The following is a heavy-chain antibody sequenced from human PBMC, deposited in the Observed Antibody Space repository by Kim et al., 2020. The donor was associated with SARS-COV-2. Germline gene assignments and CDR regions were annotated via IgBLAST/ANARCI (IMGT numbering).Heavy chain of an antibody. J-gene: IGHJ4*02. D-gene: IGHD3-9*01. CDR1: GFTFSSYG. CDR2: ISYDGSNK. Sequence: GGSLRLSCAASGFTFSSYGMHWVRQAPGKGLEWVAVISYDGSNKYYADSVKGRFTISRDNSKNTLYLQMNSLRAEDTAMFYCAKDHYDFLTGYYRIGDYWGQGTLVTVSS. CDR3: AKDHYDFLTGYYRIGDY. V-gene: IGHV3-30*18.